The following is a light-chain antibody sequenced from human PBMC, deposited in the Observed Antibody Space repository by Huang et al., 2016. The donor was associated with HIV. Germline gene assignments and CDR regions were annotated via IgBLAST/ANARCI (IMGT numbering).Light chain of an antibody. CDR1: QTVSNDY. CDR2: AAS. V-gene: IGKV3-20*01. J-gene: IGKJ1*01. Sequence: EIVLTQSPGTLSLSPGQRLTLSCRASQTVSNDYLAWYQQKPGQSPRLLIYAASTRAAGIPDRFSGSGSATDFILTVSRLEPEDSAVYYWQQYALSPWTFGHGTKVEI. CDR3: QQYALSPWT.